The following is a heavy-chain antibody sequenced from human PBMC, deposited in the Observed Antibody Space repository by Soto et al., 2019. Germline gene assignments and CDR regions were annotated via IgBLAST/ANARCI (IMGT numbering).Heavy chain of an antibody. CDR3: ARGRNSGYGNGGNWFDP. CDR1: GGSFSGYY. J-gene: IGHJ5*02. Sequence: QVQLQQWGAGLLKPSETLSLTCAVYGGSFSGYYWSWIRQPPGKGLEWIGEINHSGSTNYNPSLMSRVTISVDTSKTQFSLKLRAVTAADTAVYYCARGRNSGYGNGGNWFDPWGQGTLVTVSS. D-gene: IGHD5-12*01. V-gene: IGHV4-34*01. CDR2: INHSGST.